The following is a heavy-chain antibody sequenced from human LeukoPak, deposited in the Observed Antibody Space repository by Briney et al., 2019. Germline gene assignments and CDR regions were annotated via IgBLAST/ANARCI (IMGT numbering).Heavy chain of an antibody. CDR2: INHSGST. Sequence: SETLSLTCAVYGGSFSGYYWSWIRQPPGKGLEWIGEINHSGSTNYNPSLKSRVTISVDTSKNQFSLKLSSVTAADTAVYYCARGHIAVAAAIKYWGQGTLVTVSS. V-gene: IGHV4-34*01. CDR1: GGSFSGYY. D-gene: IGHD6-19*01. J-gene: IGHJ4*02. CDR3: ARGHIAVAAAIKY.